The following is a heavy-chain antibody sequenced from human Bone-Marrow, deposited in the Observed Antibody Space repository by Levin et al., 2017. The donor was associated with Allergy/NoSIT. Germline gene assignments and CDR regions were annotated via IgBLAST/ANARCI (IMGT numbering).Heavy chain of an antibody. CDR2: ISAYNGNT. J-gene: IGHJ3*02. CDR1: GYTFTNYG. D-gene: IGHD2-2*02. CDR3: ARQGYQLLYLRGSDAFDI. Sequence: GESLKISCKASGYTFTNYGISWVRHAPGQGLEWMTWISAYNGNTNYARKFQGRVTMTTDTSTSTAYMELRSLRSDDTAVYYCARQGYQLLYLRGSDAFDIWGQGTMVTVSS. V-gene: IGHV1-18*01.